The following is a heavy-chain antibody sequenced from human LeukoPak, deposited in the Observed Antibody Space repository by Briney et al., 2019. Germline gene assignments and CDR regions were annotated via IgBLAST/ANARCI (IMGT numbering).Heavy chain of an antibody. CDR3: AGGRNGYCSSTSCYRFDY. CDR1: GGSFSGYY. J-gene: IGHJ4*02. D-gene: IGHD2-2*01. CDR2: INHSGST. Sequence: SETLSLTCAVYGGSFSGYYWSWIRQPPGKGLEWIGEINHSGSTNYNPSLKSRVTISVDTSKNQFSLKLSSVTAADTAVYYCAGGRNGYCSSTSCYRFDYWGQGTLVTVSS. V-gene: IGHV4-34*01.